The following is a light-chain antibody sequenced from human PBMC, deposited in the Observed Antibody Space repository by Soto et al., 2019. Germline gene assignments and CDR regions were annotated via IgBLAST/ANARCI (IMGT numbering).Light chain of an antibody. V-gene: IGKV1-6*01. CDR1: QAIRND. CDR2: AVS. Sequence: AIQMTQSPSSLSASVGDRVTITCRASQAIRNDLGWYQQKPGKAPKLLIYAVSHLQSGVPSRFSGIGSGTDFTLTISSLQPEDFATYYCLQDYNYPYTFGQGSKLEIK. J-gene: IGKJ2*01. CDR3: LQDYNYPYT.